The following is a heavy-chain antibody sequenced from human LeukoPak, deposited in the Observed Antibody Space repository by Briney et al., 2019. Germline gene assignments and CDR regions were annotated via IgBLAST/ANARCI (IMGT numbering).Heavy chain of an antibody. J-gene: IGHJ4*02. CDR2: ISGSGGST. V-gene: IGHV3-23*01. CDR3: ARKKGWALRYYFDY. CDR1: GFTFSSYA. Sequence: QSGGSLRLSCAASGFTFSSYAMSWVRQAPGKGLEWVSAISGSGGSTYYADSVKGRFTISRDNSKNTLYLQMNSLRAEDTAVYYCARKKGWALRYYFDYWGQGTLVTVSS. D-gene: IGHD3-16*01.